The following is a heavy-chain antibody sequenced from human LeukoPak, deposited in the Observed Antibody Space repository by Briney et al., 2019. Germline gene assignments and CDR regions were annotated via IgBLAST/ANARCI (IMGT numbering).Heavy chain of an antibody. Sequence: ASVKVSCKASGYTFTGYYMHWVRQAPGQGLEWMGRINPNSGGTNYAQKFQGRVTMTRDTSISTAYMELSRLRSDDTAVYYCAREVGYRGSGSYYFDYWGQGTLVTVSS. CDR1: GYTFTGYY. D-gene: IGHD1-26*01. V-gene: IGHV1-2*06. CDR3: AREVGYRGSGSYYFDY. CDR2: INPNSGGT. J-gene: IGHJ4*02.